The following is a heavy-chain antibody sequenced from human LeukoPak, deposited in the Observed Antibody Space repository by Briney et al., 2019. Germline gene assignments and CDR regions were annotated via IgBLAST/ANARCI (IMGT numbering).Heavy chain of an antibody. CDR2: TKQDGSEK. V-gene: IGHV3-7*01. CDR3: VGWGISGITNH. CDR1: GFTFSSYS. Sequence: GGSLRLSCAASGFTFSSYSMNWVRQAPGKGLEWVAQTKQDGSEKYYVDSVKGRFTTSRDKNSLFLQMNSVRAEDTAVYYCVGWGISGITNHWGQGTLVTVSS. D-gene: IGHD1-7*01. J-gene: IGHJ4*02.